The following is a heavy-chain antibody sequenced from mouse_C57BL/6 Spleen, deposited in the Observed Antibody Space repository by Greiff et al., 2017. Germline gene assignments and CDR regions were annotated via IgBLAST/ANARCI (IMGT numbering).Heavy chain of an antibody. CDR1: GYTFTSYW. CDR3: ARNYGSRKDWYFGV. D-gene: IGHD1-1*01. J-gene: IGHJ1*03. V-gene: IGHV1-55*01. CDR2: IYPGSGST. Sequence: VQLQQPGAELVKPGASVKMSCKASGYTFTSYWITWVKQRPGQGLEWIGDIYPGSGSTNYNEKFKSKATLTVDTSSSTAYMQLSSLTSEDSAVYYCARNYGSRKDWYFGVWGTGTTVTVSS.